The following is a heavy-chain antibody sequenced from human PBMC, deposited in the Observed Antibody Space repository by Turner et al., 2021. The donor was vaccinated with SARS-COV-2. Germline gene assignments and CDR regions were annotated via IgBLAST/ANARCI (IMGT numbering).Heavy chain of an antibody. V-gene: IGHV4-39*01. CDR1: GDSIRRTNSY. Sequence: QLQLQESGPGVVKPSGTLSLTCSVSGDSIRRTNSYWGWIRQPPGRGLEWIGSLYSSESTYYNSSLKSRLTLSVDTSTNQISLRLTSVTAADTAVYYCARHLGGPHSENVLHYFDSWGQGILVTVSS. CDR2: LYSSEST. CDR3: ARHLGGPHSENVLHYFDS. J-gene: IGHJ4*02. D-gene: IGHD3-16*01.